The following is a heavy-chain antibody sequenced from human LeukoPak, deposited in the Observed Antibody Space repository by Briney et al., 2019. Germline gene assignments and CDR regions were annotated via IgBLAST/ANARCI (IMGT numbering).Heavy chain of an antibody. CDR2: ISSSSSYI. V-gene: IGHV3-21*01. Sequence: PGGSLRLSCAASGFTFSSYSMNWVRQAPGKGLEWVSSISSSSSYIYYADSVKGRFTISRDNAKNTLYLQIHSLRVEDTAVYYCAAFYYDPAYWGQGTLVTVSS. CDR1: GFTFSSYS. J-gene: IGHJ4*02. CDR3: AAFYYDPAY. D-gene: IGHD3-22*01.